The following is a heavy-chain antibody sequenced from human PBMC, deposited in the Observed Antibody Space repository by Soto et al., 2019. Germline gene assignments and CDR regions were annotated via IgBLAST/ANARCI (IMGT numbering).Heavy chain of an antibody. CDR3: ARAYSGSYRGSLSY. J-gene: IGHJ4*02. CDR2: ISYDGSNK. D-gene: IGHD1-26*01. CDR1: GFTFSSYA. V-gene: IGHV3-30-3*01. Sequence: GGSLRLSCAASGFTFSSYAMHWVRQAPGKGLEWVAVISYDGSNKYYADSVKGRFTISRDNSKNTLYLQMNSLRAEDTAVYYCARAYSGSYRGSLSYWGQGTLVTVSS.